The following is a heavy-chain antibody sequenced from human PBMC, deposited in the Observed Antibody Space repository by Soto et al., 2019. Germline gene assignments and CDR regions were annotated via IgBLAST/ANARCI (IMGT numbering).Heavy chain of an antibody. D-gene: IGHD2-21*02. V-gene: IGHV4-4*02. CDR1: GGSINTNNW. CDR2: IYHSGST. CDR3: ARHDAVPTLQHGMGV. Sequence: SETLSLTCAVSGGSINTNNWWSWVRQPPGKGLEWIGEIYHSGSTTLYTPSLNSRVTISVDRSKNQFSLKLNSVTAADTAVYYCARHDAVPTLQHGMGVWGQGTTVTVSS. J-gene: IGHJ6*02.